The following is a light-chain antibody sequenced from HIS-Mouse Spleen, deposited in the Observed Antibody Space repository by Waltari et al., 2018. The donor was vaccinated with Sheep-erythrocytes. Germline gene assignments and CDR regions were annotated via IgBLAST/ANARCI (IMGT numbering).Light chain of an antibody. CDR2: QDS. Sequence: SYELTHPPSVSVSPGQTASITRSGYTLADKYACWYQQKPGQSPVLVIYQDSKRPSGIPERFSGSNSGNTATLTISGTQAMDEADYYCQAWDSSTYVFGTGTKVTVL. CDR3: QAWDSSTYV. V-gene: IGLV3-1*01. CDR1: TLADKY. J-gene: IGLJ1*01.